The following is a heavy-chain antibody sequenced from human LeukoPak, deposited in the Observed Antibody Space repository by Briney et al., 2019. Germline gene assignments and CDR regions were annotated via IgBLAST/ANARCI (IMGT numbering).Heavy chain of an antibody. CDR1: GYSFTSYW. J-gene: IGHJ1*01. Sequence: GEPLKISCKGSGYSFTSYWISWVRQMPGKGLEWMGRIDPSDSYTKYSPSFQGHVTISADKSISTAYLQWSSLKASDTAMYYCATTIEYSSSSAEYFQHWGQGTLVTVSS. CDR2: IDPSDSYT. D-gene: IGHD6-6*01. CDR3: ATTIEYSSSSAEYFQH. V-gene: IGHV5-10-1*01.